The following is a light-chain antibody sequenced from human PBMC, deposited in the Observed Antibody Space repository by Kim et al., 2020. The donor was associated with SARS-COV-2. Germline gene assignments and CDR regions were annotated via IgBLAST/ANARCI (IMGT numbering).Light chain of an antibody. V-gene: IGLV3-1*01. CDR1: KLGDKY. Sequence: SYELTQPPSVSVSPGQTASITCSGDKLGDKYACWYQQKPGQSPVLVIYQDSKRPSGIPERFSGSYSGNTATLTISGTQAMDEADYYCQAWERSTWVFGGG. CDR2: QDS. J-gene: IGLJ3*02. CDR3: QAWERSTWV.